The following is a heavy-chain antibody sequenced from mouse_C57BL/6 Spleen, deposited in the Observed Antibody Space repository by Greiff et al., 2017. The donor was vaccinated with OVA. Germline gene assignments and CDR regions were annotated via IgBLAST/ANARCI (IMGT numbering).Heavy chain of an antibody. CDR2: INPGSGGT. V-gene: IGHV1-54*01. CDR1: GYAFTNYL. D-gene: IGHD2-5*01. CDR3: ATGGSKRDY. J-gene: IGHJ2*01. Sequence: QVQLQQSGAELVRPGTSVKVSCKASGYAFTNYLIEWVKQRPGQGLEWIGVINPGSGGTNYNEKFKGQATLTADKSSRTAYMQLSSLTSEDAAVYVSATGGSKRDYWGKGTTLTVSS.